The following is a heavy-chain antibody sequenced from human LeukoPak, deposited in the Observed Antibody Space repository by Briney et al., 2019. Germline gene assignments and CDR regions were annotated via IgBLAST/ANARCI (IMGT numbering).Heavy chain of an antibody. CDR3: AREDSGYDASTYFDY. J-gene: IGHJ4*02. CDR1: GFTFSSYW. Sequence: PGGSLRLSCAASGFTFSSYWMSWVRQAPGKGLEWVANIKQDGSEKYYVDSVKGRFTISRDNAKNSLYLQMNSLRAEDTAVYYCAREDSGYDASTYFDYWGQGTLVTVSS. CDR2: IKQDGSEK. D-gene: IGHD5-12*01. V-gene: IGHV3-7*01.